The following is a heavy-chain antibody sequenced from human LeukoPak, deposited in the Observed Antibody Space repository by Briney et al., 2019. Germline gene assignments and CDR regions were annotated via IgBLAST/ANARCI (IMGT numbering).Heavy chain of an antibody. J-gene: IGHJ6*02. CDR1: GFTSSIYA. CDR3: ARDTQYYYYTMDV. D-gene: IGHD2/OR15-2a*01. CDR2: ISYDGSNK. Sequence: GGSLRLSCAAPGFTSSIYAMHWVRQAPGKGLEWVAVISYDGSNKYYADSVKGRFSISRDNSKNTLYLQMNSLRAEDTAVYYCARDTQYYYYTMDVWGQGTTVTVSS. V-gene: IGHV3-30-3*01.